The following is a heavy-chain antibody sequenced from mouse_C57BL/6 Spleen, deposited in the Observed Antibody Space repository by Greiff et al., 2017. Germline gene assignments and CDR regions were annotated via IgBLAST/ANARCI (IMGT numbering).Heavy chain of an antibody. V-gene: IGHV1-53*01. CDR3: AYHDGYYGDFDY. CDR1: GYTFTSYW. CDR2: INPSNGGT. D-gene: IGHD2-3*01. J-gene: IGHJ2*01. Sequence: QVQLQQPGTELVKPGASVKLSCKASGYTFTSYWMHWVKQRPGQGLEWIGNINPSNGGTNYNEKFKSKATLTVDKSSSTADMQLSSLTSEDSAVYYCAYHDGYYGDFDYWGQGTTLTVSS.